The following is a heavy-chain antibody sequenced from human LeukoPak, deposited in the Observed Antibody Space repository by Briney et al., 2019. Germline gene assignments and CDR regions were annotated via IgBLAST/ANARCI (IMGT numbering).Heavy chain of an antibody. V-gene: IGHV3-30*18. CDR2: ISYDGSNK. D-gene: IGHD3-10*01. CDR3: AKAGGPTWNAFDI. J-gene: IGHJ3*02. CDR1: GFTFSSYG. Sequence: PGGSLRLSCAASGFTFSSYGMHWVRQAPGKGLEWVAVISYDGSNKYYADSVKGRFTISRDNSKNTLYLQMNSLRAEDTAVYYCAKAGGPTWNAFDIWGQGTTVTVSS.